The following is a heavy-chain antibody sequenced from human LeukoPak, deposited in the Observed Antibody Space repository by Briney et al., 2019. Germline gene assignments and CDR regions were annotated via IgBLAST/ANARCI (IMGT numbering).Heavy chain of an antibody. CDR2: INPNSGGT. Sequence: ASVKVSCKTSGYTFTDYCMHWVRQAPGQGLEWMGWINPNSGGTNYAQKFQGRVTMTRDTSISTAFMELNRLRSDDTAVYYCARVTVPGAIAYWGQGTLVTVSS. CDR3: ARVTVPGAIAY. CDR1: GYTFTDYC. V-gene: IGHV1-2*02. J-gene: IGHJ4*02. D-gene: IGHD6-19*01.